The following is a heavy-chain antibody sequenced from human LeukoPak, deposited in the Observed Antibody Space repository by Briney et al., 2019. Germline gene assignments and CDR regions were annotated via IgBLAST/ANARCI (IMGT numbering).Heavy chain of an antibody. Sequence: ASVKVSRKASGYTFSNYGISWVRQAPEQGLEWMGWISAYNGNTNYAQKLQGRVTMTTDTSTSTVYMELRSLRSDDTAVYYCARDRLVRPRAVMDVWGKGTTVTVSS. CDR2: ISAYNGNT. J-gene: IGHJ6*04. CDR3: ARDRLVRPRAVMDV. V-gene: IGHV1-18*01. CDR1: GYTFSNYG. D-gene: IGHD6-6*01.